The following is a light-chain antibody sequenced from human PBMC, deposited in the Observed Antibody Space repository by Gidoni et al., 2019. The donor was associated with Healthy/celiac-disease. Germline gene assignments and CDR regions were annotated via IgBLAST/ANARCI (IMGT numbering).Light chain of an antibody. CDR1: SSDVGGYNY. J-gene: IGLJ1*01. CDR2: DVS. Sequence: QSALTQPASVWGSPGQSITISCTGTSSDVGGYNYVSWYQQHPGKAPKLMIYDVSNRPSGVSNRFSGSKSGNTASLTISGLQAEDEADYYCSSYTSSSTLVFGTGTKVTVL. CDR3: SSYTSSSTLV. V-gene: IGLV2-14*03.